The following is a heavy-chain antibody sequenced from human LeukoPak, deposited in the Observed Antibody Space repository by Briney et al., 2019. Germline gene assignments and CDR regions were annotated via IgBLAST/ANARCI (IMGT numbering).Heavy chain of an antibody. D-gene: IGHD2-15*01. CDR3: ARERYCSGGSCPGPFDY. V-gene: IGHV3-7*01. Sequence: PGGSLRLSCAASGFTFSSYWMSWVRQAPGKGLEWVANIKQDGSEKYYVDSVKGRFTISRDDAKNSLYLQMNSLRAEDTAVYYCARERYCSGGSCPGPFDYWGQGTLVTVSS. CDR1: GFTFSSYW. CDR2: IKQDGSEK. J-gene: IGHJ4*02.